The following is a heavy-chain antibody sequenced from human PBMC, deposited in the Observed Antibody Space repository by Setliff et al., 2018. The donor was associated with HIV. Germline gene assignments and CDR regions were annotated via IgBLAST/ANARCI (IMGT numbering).Heavy chain of an antibody. CDR3: SALSLRTNTVYGILSTRFDP. D-gene: IGHD2-8*01. CDR1: GFDFSGFW. J-gene: IGHJ5*02. V-gene: IGHV3-7*03. CDR2: IDQHGEKR. Sequence: GGSLRLSCAASGFDFSGFWMSWARQAPGKGLEWVANIDQHGEKRYYVGSLKGRFTISRDNAKNSLYLRMNTLRAEDTAVYYCSALSLRTNTVYGILSTRFDPWGRGTLVTVPQ.